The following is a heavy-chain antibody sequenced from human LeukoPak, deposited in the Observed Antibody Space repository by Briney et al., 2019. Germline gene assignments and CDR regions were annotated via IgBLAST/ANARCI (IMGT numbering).Heavy chain of an antibody. CDR2: IKPDGGEK. CDR3: ARAGYSNYY. CDR1: GFTFNNYW. D-gene: IGHD4-11*01. Sequence: GGSLRLSCAASGFTFNNYWMSWVRQAPVKGLEWVANIKPDGGEKYYADSVKGRFTISGDNAKNSLYLQMNSLRAEDTAVYYCARAGYSNYYWGQGTLVTVSS. V-gene: IGHV3-7*01. J-gene: IGHJ4*02.